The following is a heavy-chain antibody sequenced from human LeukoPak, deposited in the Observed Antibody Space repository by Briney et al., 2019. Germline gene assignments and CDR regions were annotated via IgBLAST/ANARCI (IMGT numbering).Heavy chain of an antibody. CDR2: VNSDGSST. Sequence: PGGSLRLSCAASGFTFSSYWMSWVRQAPGKGLVWVSRVNSDGSSTSYADSVKGRFTISRDNAKNTLYLQMNSLRAEDTAVYYCARDLLGNSGSYLRHPNGPPFDYWGQGTLVTVSS. CDR1: GFTFSSYW. CDR3: ARDLLGNSGSYLRHPNGPPFDY. J-gene: IGHJ4*02. D-gene: IGHD1-26*01. V-gene: IGHV3-74*01.